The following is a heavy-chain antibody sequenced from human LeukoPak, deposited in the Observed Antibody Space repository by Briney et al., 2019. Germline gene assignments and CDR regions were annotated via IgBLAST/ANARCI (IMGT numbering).Heavy chain of an antibody. CDR2: INSDGTRT. Sequence: HPGGSLRLSCAASGFTFSNYWMHWVRQAPGKGLVWVSHINSDGTRTNYAASVKGRFTISRDNAKNTVYLQMNSLRAEDTAVYYCAKDKGDFRSGHHYWGQGTLVTVSS. V-gene: IGHV3-74*01. CDR3: AKDKGDFRSGHHY. J-gene: IGHJ4*02. CDR1: GFTFSNYW. D-gene: IGHD3-3*01.